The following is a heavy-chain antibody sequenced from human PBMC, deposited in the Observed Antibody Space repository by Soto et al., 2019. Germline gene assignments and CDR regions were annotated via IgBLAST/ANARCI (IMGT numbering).Heavy chain of an antibody. J-gene: IGHJ4*02. CDR3: ARVDCSGGSCYSLDY. CDR2: IYHSGST. Sequence: SETLSLTCAVSGGSISSGGYSWSWIRQPPGKGLEWIGYIYHSGSTYYNPSLKSRVTISVDRSKNQFSLKLSSVTAADTAVYYCARVDCSGGSCYSLDYWGQGTLVTAPQ. V-gene: IGHV4-30-2*01. CDR1: GGSISSGGYS. D-gene: IGHD2-15*01.